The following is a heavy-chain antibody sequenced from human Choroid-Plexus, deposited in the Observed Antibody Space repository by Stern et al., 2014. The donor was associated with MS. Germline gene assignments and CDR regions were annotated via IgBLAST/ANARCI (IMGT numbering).Heavy chain of an antibody. CDR3: AKWPHHIAVAGTRYFQH. V-gene: IGHV3-23*04. Sequence: EVQLVESGGALVQPGGSLRLSCAPSGFSFSTYAMSWVRQTPGKGLQWVSATSGRGGPTYCGDSVKGRFTIARDNSKNTLYLQMDSLRADDTAVYYCAKWPHHIAVAGTRYFQHWGQGTLVTVSS. J-gene: IGHJ1*01. CDR2: TSGRGGPT. D-gene: IGHD6-19*01. CDR1: GFSFSTYA.